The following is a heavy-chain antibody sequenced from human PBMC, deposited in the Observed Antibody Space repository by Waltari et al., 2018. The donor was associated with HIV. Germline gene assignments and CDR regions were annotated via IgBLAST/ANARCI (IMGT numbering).Heavy chain of an antibody. V-gene: IGHV4-61*02. Sequence: QVQLQESGPGLVKPSQTLSLTCHVSGGSISSGSYYWSWIRQPAGKGLEWIGRIYTSGSTNYNPPRKSRVTISVDTSKNQFSLKLSSVTAADTAVYYCARGLPRSSDAFDIWGQGTMVTVSS. CDR2: IYTSGST. J-gene: IGHJ3*02. CDR1: GGSISSGSYY. D-gene: IGHD3-10*01. CDR3: ARGLPRSSDAFDI.